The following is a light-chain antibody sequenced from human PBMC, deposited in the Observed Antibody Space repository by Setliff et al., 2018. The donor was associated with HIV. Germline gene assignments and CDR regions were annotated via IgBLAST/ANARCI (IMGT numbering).Light chain of an antibody. CDR2: EVT. CDR1: GSDVGIYNR. Sequence: QSVLTQPPSVSGSPGQSVTISCTGTGSDVGIYNRVSWYQQPPGAAPKLLIYEVTNRPSGVPARFSGSKSGNTASLTISGLQAEDEADYYCSSYTSISTYVFGTGTKGTVL. J-gene: IGLJ1*01. V-gene: IGLV2-18*02. CDR3: SSYTSISTYV.